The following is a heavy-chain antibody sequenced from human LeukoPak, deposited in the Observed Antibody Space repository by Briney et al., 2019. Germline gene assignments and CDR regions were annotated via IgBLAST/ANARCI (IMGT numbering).Heavy chain of an antibody. Sequence: GGSLRLSCAASGFMFRDYYMSWIRQPPGKGLEWGSYISSSGSTIYYADSLKGRFTISRDNVKNSLYLQINSLRDEDTAVYFCARGSPGRAEYFQYWGQGTLVTVSS. CDR3: ARGSPGRAEYFQY. D-gene: IGHD1-1*01. CDR2: ISSSGSTI. CDR1: GFMFRDYY. V-gene: IGHV3-11*01. J-gene: IGHJ1*01.